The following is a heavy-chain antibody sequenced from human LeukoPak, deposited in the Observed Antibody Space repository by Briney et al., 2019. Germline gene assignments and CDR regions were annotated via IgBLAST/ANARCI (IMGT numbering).Heavy chain of an antibody. CDR1: GFTFSSYA. CDR2: ISGSGGST. D-gene: IGHD3-3*01. J-gene: IGHJ4*02. Sequence: GGSLRLSCAASGFTFSSYAMSWVRQAPGKGLEWVSAISGSGGSTYYADSVKGRFTISRDNSKNTLYLQMSSLRAEDTAVYYCANALEGNYDFWSGYYSPDYWGQGTLVTVSS. V-gene: IGHV3-23*01. CDR3: ANALEGNYDFWSGYYSPDY.